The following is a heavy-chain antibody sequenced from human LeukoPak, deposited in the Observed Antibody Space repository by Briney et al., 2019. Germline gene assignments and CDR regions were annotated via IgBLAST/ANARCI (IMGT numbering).Heavy chain of an antibody. D-gene: IGHD3-10*01. V-gene: IGHV3-23*01. CDR2: ISGSGGST. CDR3: AKSRYGSGSYCDY. J-gene: IGHJ4*02. Sequence: GGSLRLSCAASGFTFSSYAMSWVRQAPGKGLEWVSAISGSGGSTYYADSVKGRFTISRDNSKNTLFLQMNSLRAEDTAVYYCAKSRYGSGSYCDYWGQGTLVTVSS. CDR1: GFTFSSYA.